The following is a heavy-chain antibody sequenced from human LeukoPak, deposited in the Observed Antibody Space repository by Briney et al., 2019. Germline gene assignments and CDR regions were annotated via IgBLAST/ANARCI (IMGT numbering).Heavy chain of an antibody. Sequence: SETLSLTCTVSGGSISDYYWSWIRQPPGRGLEWIGYSGSTYYNPSLKSRVTISVDTSKNQFSLKLSSVTAADTAVYYCARARWQQLVDYWGQGTLVTVSS. V-gene: IGHV4-59*08. CDR2: YSGST. CDR3: ARARWQQLVDY. D-gene: IGHD6-13*01. CDR1: GGSISDYY. J-gene: IGHJ4*02.